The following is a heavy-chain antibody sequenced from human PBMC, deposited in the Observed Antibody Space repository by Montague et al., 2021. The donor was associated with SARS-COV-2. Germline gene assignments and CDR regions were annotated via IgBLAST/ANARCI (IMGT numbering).Heavy chain of an antibody. Sequence: YAISGDSVSSNSAAWNWVRQSPSRGLEWLGRTYYRSKWYNDYAVSVKSRITINPDTSKNQFSLQLNSVTPEDTAVYYCARDGGLYSSSWYLGYFDYWGQGTLVTVSS. CDR3: ARDGGLYSSSWYLGYFDY. V-gene: IGHV6-1*01. CDR1: GDSVSSNSAA. J-gene: IGHJ4*02. CDR2: TYYRSKWYN. D-gene: IGHD6-13*01.